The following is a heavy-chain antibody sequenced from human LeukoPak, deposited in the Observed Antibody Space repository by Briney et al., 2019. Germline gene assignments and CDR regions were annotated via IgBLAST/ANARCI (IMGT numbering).Heavy chain of an antibody. D-gene: IGHD6-19*01. V-gene: IGHV1-24*01. CDR3: ATLIAVAGIGAFDI. J-gene: IGHJ3*02. CDR1: GYTLTELS. CDR2: FDPEDGET. Sequence: ASVKVSCKVSGYTLTELSMHWVRQAPGKGLEWMGGFDPEDGETVYAQKFQGRVTMTEDTSTDTAYMELSSLRSEDTVVYYCATLIAVAGIGAFDIWGQGTMVTVSS.